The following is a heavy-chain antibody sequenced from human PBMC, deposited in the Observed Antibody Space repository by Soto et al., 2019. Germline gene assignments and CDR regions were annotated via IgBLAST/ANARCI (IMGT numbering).Heavy chain of an antibody. J-gene: IGHJ4*02. V-gene: IGHV3-33*01. CDR3: ARDPTLVVFGVPVDY. CDR1: GFTFSSYG. CDR2: IWYDGSNK. Sequence: GGSLRLSCAASGFTFSSYGMHWVRQAPGKGLEWVAVIWYDGSNKYYADSVKGRFTISRDNSKNTLYLQMNSLRAEDTAVYYCARDPTLVVFGVPVDYWGQRTLVTVSS. D-gene: IGHD3-10*02.